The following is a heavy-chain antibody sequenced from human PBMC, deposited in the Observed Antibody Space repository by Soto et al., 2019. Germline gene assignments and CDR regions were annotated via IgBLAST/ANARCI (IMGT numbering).Heavy chain of an antibody. D-gene: IGHD2-21*02. CDR3: VRTARQGAVAPHWFDR. V-gene: IGHV4-30-4*01. Sequence: SETLSLTCTVSGASIRSTDYYWSWIRQAPGKGLEWIGYVYYTGSTSYNPSLMSRLTISVDTSKNQFSLKLTSVTAAETAVYYCVRTARQGAVAPHWFDRWGQGTQVTVSS. J-gene: IGHJ5*02. CDR2: VYYTGST. CDR1: GASIRSTDYY.